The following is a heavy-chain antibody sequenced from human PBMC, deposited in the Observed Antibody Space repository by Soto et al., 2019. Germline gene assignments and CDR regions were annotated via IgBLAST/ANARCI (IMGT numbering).Heavy chain of an antibody. D-gene: IGHD2-15*01. J-gene: IGHJ5*02. CDR1: GDSISSNYYF. Sequence: SETLSLTCTVSGDSISSNYYFWDWIRQPPGKGLEWIGSIYYSGTTYYHPSLKSRVTMSADTSKNQFSLKLSSVTAADTAVYYCARWWTYAPRFDPWCQGTLVT. CDR3: ARWWTYAPRFDP. CDR2: IYYSGTT. V-gene: IGHV4-39*07.